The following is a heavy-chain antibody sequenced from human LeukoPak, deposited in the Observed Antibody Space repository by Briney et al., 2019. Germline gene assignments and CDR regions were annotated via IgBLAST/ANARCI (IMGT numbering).Heavy chain of an antibody. V-gene: IGHV3-23*01. CDR2: ISQSSTAT. Sequence: PGESLRLSCVASGFTFSSFAMSWVRQAPGKGLEWVSAISQSSTATYYGDSVKGQSSISRDNSKNTLYLQMNSLRVEDTAVYYCARDGATVTGLRMYYFDYWGQGTLVTVSS. D-gene: IGHD4-17*01. CDR1: GFTFSSFA. J-gene: IGHJ4*02. CDR3: ARDGATVTGLRMYYFDY.